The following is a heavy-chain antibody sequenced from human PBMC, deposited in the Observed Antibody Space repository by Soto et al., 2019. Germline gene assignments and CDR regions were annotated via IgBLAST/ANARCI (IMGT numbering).Heavy chain of an antibody. Sequence: GGSLRLSCAASGFTFSSYGMHWVRQAPGKGLEWVAVIFYGGSSKYYADSVKGRFTISRDNSKNTLYLQMNSLRAEDTAVYYCARAIGGSYSGSLAFDYWGQGTLVTVSS. CDR3: ARAIGGSYSGSLAFDY. V-gene: IGHV3-33*08. CDR1: GFTFSSYG. D-gene: IGHD1-26*01. CDR2: IFYGGSSK. J-gene: IGHJ4*02.